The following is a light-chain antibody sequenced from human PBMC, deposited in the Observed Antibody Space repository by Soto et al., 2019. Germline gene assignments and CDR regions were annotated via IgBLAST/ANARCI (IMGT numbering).Light chain of an antibody. Sequence: STSAGGRVTMTCRSSQSISGSLNWYQQKPGKAPKLLIYGASTLQSGVPSRFSGSGSGTDYTLTFSMLHPADFATYKCLQSERTQRFGPGTRLE. CDR2: GAS. V-gene: IGKV1-39*01. CDR3: LQSERTQR. J-gene: IGKJ5*01. CDR1: QSISGS.